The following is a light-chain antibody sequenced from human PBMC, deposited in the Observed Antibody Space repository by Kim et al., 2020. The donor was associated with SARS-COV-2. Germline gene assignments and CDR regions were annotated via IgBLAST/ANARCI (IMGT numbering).Light chain of an antibody. CDR3: QRYNSYSLT. CDR1: QSISSW. V-gene: IGKV1-5*03. J-gene: IGKJ1*01. CDR2: KAS. Sequence: ASVGDRVTITCRASQSISSWLAWYQKKPGKAPKVLIYKASGLESGVPSRFSGSGSGTEFTLTISSLQPDDFATYYCQRYNSYSLTFGQGTKVDIK.